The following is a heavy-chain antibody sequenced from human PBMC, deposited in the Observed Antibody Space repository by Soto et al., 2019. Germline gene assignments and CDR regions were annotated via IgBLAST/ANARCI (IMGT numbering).Heavy chain of an antibody. CDR2: VIPMYDSV. D-gene: IGHD1-26*01. Sequence: QVQLAQSGAEVKKPGSSVTVSCEASGGTFNTYTINWVRQAPGRGLEWMGQVIPMYDSVNYAESFQGRVTITADKSTNIAYMELRSLRSEDTALYFCASWRSYSGSYCFDYWGQGTLGIVSS. CDR1: GGTFNTYT. CDR3: ASWRSYSGSYCFDY. J-gene: IGHJ4*02. V-gene: IGHV1-69*06.